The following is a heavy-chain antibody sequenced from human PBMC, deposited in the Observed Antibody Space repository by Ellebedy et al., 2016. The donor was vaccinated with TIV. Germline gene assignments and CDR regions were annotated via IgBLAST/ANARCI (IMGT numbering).Heavy chain of an antibody. CDR2: IYYSGST. CDR1: GGSISSSSYY. D-gene: IGHD4-17*01. Sequence: MPGGSLRLSCTVSGGSISSSSYYWGWIRQPPGKGLEWIGSIYYSGSTYYNPSLKSRVTISVDTSKNQFSLKLSSVTAADTAVYYCARTSTVTTADYWGQGTLVTVSS. V-gene: IGHV4-39*01. J-gene: IGHJ4*02. CDR3: ARTSTVTTADY.